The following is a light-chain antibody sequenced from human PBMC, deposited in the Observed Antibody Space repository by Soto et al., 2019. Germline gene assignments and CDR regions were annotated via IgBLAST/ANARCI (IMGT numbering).Light chain of an antibody. Sequence: QSALTQPRSVSGSPGQSVTISCTGTSSDVGGYNYVSWYQQHPGKAPKLMIYDVNKRPSGVPDRFSGSKSDNTASLTISGLQAADEADYYCCSYAGSYTLVFGGGTKLTVL. J-gene: IGLJ2*01. V-gene: IGLV2-11*01. CDR2: DVN. CDR3: CSYAGSYTLV. CDR1: SSDVGGYNY.